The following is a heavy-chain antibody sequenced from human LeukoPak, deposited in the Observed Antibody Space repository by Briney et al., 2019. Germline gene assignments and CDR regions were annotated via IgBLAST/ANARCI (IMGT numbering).Heavy chain of an antibody. CDR3: ARVSPLVVPAARFDP. V-gene: IGHV4-59*13. D-gene: IGHD2-2*01. J-gene: IGHJ5*02. Sequence: SETLSLPCTVSGGSISSYYWSWIRQPPGKGLEWIGYIDYSCYTNYNPSLKGPVTLPEDTSKNQFSLKLSSVTAADTAVYYCARVSPLVVPAARFDPWGQGTLVTVSS. CDR2: IDYSCYT. CDR1: GGSISSYY.